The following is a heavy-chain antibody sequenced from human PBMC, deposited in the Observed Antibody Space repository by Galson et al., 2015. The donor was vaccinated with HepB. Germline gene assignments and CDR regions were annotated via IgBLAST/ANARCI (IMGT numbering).Heavy chain of an antibody. D-gene: IGHD3-10*01. CDR3: ARDGHPIATDILPPDY. V-gene: IGHV1-3*01. CDR2: INAGNGNT. J-gene: IGHJ4*02. Sequence: SVKVSCKASGYTFTSYAMHWVRQAPGQRLEWMGWINAGNGNTKYSQKFQGRVTITRDTSASTAYMELSSLRSEDTAVYYCARDGHPIATDILPPDYWGQGTLVTVSS. CDR1: GYTFTSYA.